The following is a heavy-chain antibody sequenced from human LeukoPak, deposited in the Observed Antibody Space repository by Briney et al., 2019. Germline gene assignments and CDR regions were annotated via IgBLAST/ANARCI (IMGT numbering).Heavy chain of an antibody. CDR1: GFTFDDYA. J-gene: IGHJ4*02. CDR3: AREGGDTAMEIGPFDY. D-gene: IGHD5-18*01. V-gene: IGHV3-9*01. CDR2: ISWNSGSI. Sequence: PGGSLRLSCAASGFTFDDYAMHWVRQAPGKGLEWVSGISWNSGSIGYADSVKGRFTISRDNAKNSLYLQMNSLRAEDTAVYYCAREGGDTAMEIGPFDYWGQGTLVTVSS.